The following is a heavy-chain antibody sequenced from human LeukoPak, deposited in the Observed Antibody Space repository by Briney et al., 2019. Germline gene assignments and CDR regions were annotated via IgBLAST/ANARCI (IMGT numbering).Heavy chain of an antibody. J-gene: IGHJ4*02. CDR2: IYTSGST. D-gene: IGHD3/OR15-3a*01. CDR1: GGSISSGSYY. V-gene: IGHV4-61*02. Sequence: SQTLSLTCTVSGGSISSGSYYWSWIRQPAGKGLEWIGRIYTSGSTYYNPSLKSRVTISVDTSKNQFSLKLSSVTAADTAVYYCARDGYDFGLRDWGQGTLVTVSS. CDR3: ARDGYDFGLRD.